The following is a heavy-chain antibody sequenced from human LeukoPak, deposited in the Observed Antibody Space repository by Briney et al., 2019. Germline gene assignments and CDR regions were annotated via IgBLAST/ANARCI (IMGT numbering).Heavy chain of an antibody. J-gene: IGHJ4*02. CDR3: ATDVTMVRGVLDY. V-gene: IGHV3-30*03. CDR2: ISYDGDSNNK. D-gene: IGHD3-10*01. Sequence: GGSLRLSCAASGFTFSSYGMHWVRQAPGKGLEWVAVISYDGDSNNKYYADSAKGRSTISRDNSKNTLYLQMNSLRAEDTAVYYCATDVTMVRGVLDYWGRGTLVTVSS. CDR1: GFTFSSYG.